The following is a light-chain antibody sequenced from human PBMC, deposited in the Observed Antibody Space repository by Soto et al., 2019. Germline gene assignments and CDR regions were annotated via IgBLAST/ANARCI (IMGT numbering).Light chain of an antibody. J-gene: IGLJ3*02. Sequence: VLTQPASVSGSLGQSITISCTGTSSDIGGYKYVSWYQQHPGKAPKLIIFEVSNRPSGVSDRFSGSNSGNTASLTISGLQAEDEADYYCTSYSRYRVLVFGGGTKVTVL. CDR1: SSDIGGYKY. CDR2: EVS. V-gene: IGLV2-14*01. CDR3: TSYSRYRVLV.